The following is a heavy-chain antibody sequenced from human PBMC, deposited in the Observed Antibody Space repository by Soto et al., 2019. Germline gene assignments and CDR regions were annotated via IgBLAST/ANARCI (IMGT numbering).Heavy chain of an antibody. CDR2: INPNSGGT. J-gene: IGHJ3*02. CDR3: ARNRRTSGDSSGYYSCAFDI. D-gene: IGHD3-22*01. CDR1: GHTFTGYY. V-gene: IGHV1-2*04. Sequence: ASVKVSCKASGHTFTGYYMHWVRQAPGQGLEWMGWINPNSGGTNYAQKFQGWVTMTRDTSIGTAYMELSRLRSDDTAVYYCARNRRTSGDSSGYYSCAFDIWGQGTMVTVSS.